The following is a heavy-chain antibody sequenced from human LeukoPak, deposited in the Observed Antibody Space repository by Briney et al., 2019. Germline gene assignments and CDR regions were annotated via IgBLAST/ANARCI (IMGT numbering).Heavy chain of an antibody. CDR3: ARDRGGGRLFDY. CDR2: IYYSGST. CDR1: GGSISSYY. Sequence: RPSETLSLTCTVSGGSISSYYRSWIRQPPGKGLEWIGYIYYSGSTNYNPSLKSRLTISVDTSKNQFSLKLSSVTAADTAVYYCARDRGGGRLFDYWGQGTLVTVSS. D-gene: IGHD3-10*01. V-gene: IGHV4-59*01. J-gene: IGHJ4*02.